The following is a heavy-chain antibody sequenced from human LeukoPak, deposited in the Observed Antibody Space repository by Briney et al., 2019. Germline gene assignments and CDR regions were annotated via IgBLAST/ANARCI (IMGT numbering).Heavy chain of an antibody. J-gene: IGHJ4*02. CDR1: GFTFSSYW. CDR2: INSDGSST. V-gene: IGHV3-74*01. D-gene: IGHD3-10*01. CDR3: ARDPGYYGSGSYF. Sequence: PGGSLRPSCAASGFTFSSYWMHWVRQAPRKGVVWVSRINSDGSSTNYADSVKGRFTISRDNAKNTLYLQMNSLRAEDTAVYYCARDPGYYGSGSYFWGQGTLVTVSS.